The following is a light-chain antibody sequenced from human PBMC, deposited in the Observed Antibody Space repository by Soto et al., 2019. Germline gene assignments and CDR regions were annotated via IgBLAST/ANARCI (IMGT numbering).Light chain of an antibody. V-gene: IGKV3-11*01. CDR1: QSFTSNY. CDR2: DAS. CDR3: QQRSNWPPIT. J-gene: IGKJ5*01. Sequence: IVLTHSPGSLWLSPGERATLSFWAGQSFTSNYLAWYQQKPGQAPRLLIYDASNRATGIPARFSGSGSGTDFTLTISSLEPEDFAVYYCQQRSNWPPITFGQGTRLEIK.